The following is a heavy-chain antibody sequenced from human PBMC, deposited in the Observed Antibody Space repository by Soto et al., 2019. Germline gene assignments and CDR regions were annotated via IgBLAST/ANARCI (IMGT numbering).Heavy chain of an antibody. CDR3: STRAYDTNGYYRFDP. D-gene: IGHD3-22*01. CDR2: INHSGRV. CDR1: VVSFSGHS. Sequence: SETLSLTCAVYVVSFSGHSWTWIRHSPGKGLEWIGDINHSGRVNYSPSLKSRVTISLDTSKNQFSLTLSAVTAADTAMYYCSTRAYDTNGYYRFDPWGQGTLVTVSS. V-gene: IGHV4-34*01. J-gene: IGHJ5*01.